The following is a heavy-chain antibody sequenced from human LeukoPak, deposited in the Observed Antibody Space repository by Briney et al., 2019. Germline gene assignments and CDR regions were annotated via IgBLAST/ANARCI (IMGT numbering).Heavy chain of an antibody. CDR3: ARDPRTVRI. CDR1: GFSFSSYS. Sequence: PGGSLRLSCAASGFSFSSYSMNWVRQAPGKGLEWLSYISGNSGDTNYADSVKGRFTISRDNAENSLYLQMNSLRVEDTAVYYCARDPRTVRIWGQGTLVTVSS. V-gene: IGHV3-21*05. D-gene: IGHD1-1*01. CDR2: ISGNSGDT. J-gene: IGHJ4*02.